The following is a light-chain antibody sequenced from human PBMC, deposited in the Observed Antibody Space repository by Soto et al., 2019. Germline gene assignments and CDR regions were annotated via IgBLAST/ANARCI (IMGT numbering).Light chain of an antibody. Sequence: QSALTQPASVSGSPGQSITISCTGTINDVGTYNLVSWFQQHPGKAPKLMIYEVTERPSGVSNRFSGSKSGNAASLTISGLQAEDEAHYHCCSYEGGGTYVFGTGTKVTVL. V-gene: IGLV2-23*02. CDR2: EVT. J-gene: IGLJ1*01. CDR1: INDVGTYNL. CDR3: CSYEGGGTYV.